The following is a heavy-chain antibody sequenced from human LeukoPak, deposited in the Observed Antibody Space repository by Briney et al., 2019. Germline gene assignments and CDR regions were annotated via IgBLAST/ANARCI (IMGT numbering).Heavy chain of an antibody. Sequence: PSETLSLTCTISGGSISTYYWSWIRQRPGKGLEWIGHIFHNGNTNYNPSLKSRVTISVDTSKNQFSLHLISVTAADTAVYYCARRDRGDGYPPGAFDIWGQGTMVTVSS. V-gene: IGHV4-59*01. CDR3: ARRDRGDGYPPGAFDI. CDR1: GGSISTYY. D-gene: IGHD5-24*01. CDR2: IFHNGNT. J-gene: IGHJ3*02.